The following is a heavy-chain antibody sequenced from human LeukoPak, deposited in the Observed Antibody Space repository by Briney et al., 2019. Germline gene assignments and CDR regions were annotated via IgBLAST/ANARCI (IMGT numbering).Heavy chain of an antibody. V-gene: IGHV3-23*01. CDR3: AKGPKLGDGFHCDY. Sequence: GGSLRLSCAASGFNFNNYALSWVRQAPGKGLEWVSGISGSGGDTYYANSVKGRFTISRDISMNTLYLQMNSLRVEDTAVYYCAKGPKLGDGFHCDYWGQGTLVTVSS. J-gene: IGHJ4*02. CDR1: GFNFNNYA. CDR2: ISGSGGDT. D-gene: IGHD5-24*01.